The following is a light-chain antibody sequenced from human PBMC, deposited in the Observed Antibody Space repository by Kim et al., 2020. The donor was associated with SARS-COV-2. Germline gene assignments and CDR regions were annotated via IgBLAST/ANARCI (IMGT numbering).Light chain of an antibody. CDR2: QDP. Sequence: GCQGQTASITCSGDRLGSKYGCWYQQKPGQSPVVVIPQDPQRPSGIPKRFSGSNSGNTAPLTISGPEAMDEADYYCQAWDSTPMVFGGGTQLTVL. J-gene: IGLJ2*01. V-gene: IGLV3-1*01. CDR1: RLGSKY. CDR3: QAWDSTPMV.